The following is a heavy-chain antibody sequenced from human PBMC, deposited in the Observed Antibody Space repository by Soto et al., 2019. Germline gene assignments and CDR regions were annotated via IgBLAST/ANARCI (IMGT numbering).Heavy chain of an antibody. CDR1: GGSISSYY. J-gene: IGHJ3*02. CDR2: IYYSGST. Sequence: QVQLQESGPGLVKPSETLSLTCTVSGGSISSYYWSWIRQPPGKGLEGIGYIYYSGSTNYNPSLTSRVTISVDTSKNQFSLKLSSVTAADTAVYYCARAIRQLRHDAFDTWGQGTMVTVSS. D-gene: IGHD2-21*01. CDR3: ARAIRQLRHDAFDT. V-gene: IGHV4-59*01.